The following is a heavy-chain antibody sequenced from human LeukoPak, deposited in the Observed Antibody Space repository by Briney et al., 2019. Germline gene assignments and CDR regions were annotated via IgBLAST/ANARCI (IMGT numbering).Heavy chain of an antibody. J-gene: IGHJ5*02. CDR2: INAGNGNT. D-gene: IGHD5-18*01. Sequence: GASVNVSCKASGYTFTSYAMHWVRQAPGQRLEWMGWINAGNGNTKYSRKFQGRVTITRDTSASTAYMELSSLRSEDTAVYCCARDGYSYGYVWFDPWGQGTLVTVSS. CDR3: ARDGYSYGYVWFDP. CDR1: GYTFTSYA. V-gene: IGHV1-3*01.